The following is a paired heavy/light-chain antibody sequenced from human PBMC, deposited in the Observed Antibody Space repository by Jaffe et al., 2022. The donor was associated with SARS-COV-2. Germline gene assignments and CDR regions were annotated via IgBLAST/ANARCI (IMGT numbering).Heavy chain of an antibody. V-gene: IGHV3-23*01. CDR3: AKANSSSSAFSYFDD. J-gene: IGHJ4*02. D-gene: IGHD6-6*01. CDR1: GFTFRDYA. CDR2: ISSGGAKT. Sequence: EVHLLESGGGLVQPGGSLRLSCAASGFTFRDYAMTWVRQAPGKGLEWVSAISSGGAKTHYSDSVKGRFTISRDNPKSSLYLQLNSLRAEDTAVYFCAKANSSSSAFSYFDDWGQGTLVTVSS.
Light chain of an antibody. CDR1: NIGSKH. J-gene: IGLJ2*01. CDR2: KDN. Sequence: SYEVTQPLSVSVALGQTATITCEGDNIGSKHVHWYQQKPGQAPVLVIYKDNNRPSGIPDRFSGSNSGNTATLTISKVHGDEADYYCQVWDSSQVFFGGGTKLTVL. CDR3: QVWDSSQVF. V-gene: IGLV3-9*01.